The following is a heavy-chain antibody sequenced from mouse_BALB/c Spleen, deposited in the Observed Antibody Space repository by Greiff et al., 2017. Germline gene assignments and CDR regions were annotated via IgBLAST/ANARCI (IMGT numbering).Heavy chain of an antibody. Sequence: VQLQQSGAELVRPGASVTLSCKASGYTFTDYEMHWVKQTPVHGLEWIGAIDPETGGTAYNQKFKGKATLTADKSSSTAYMELRSLTSEDSAVYYCTNGSSYYAMDYWGQGTSVTVSS. J-gene: IGHJ4*01. CDR2: IDPETGGT. CDR1: GYTFTDYE. CDR3: TNGSSYYAMDY. V-gene: IGHV1-15*01. D-gene: IGHD1-1*01.